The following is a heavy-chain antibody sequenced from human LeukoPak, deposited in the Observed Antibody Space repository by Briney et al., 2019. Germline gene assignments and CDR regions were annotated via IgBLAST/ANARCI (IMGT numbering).Heavy chain of an antibody. CDR1: GFTFSSYS. CDR3: ARDGTVLDFDY. J-gene: IGHJ4*02. V-gene: IGHV3-21*04. Sequence: GGSLRLSCAASGFTFSSYSMNWVRQAPGKGLEWVSSISSSSTYIYYADSVKGRFTISRDNAKNSLYLQMNSLRAEDTAVYYCARDGTVLDFDYWGQGTLVTVSS. CDR2: ISSSSTYI. D-gene: IGHD2-8*01.